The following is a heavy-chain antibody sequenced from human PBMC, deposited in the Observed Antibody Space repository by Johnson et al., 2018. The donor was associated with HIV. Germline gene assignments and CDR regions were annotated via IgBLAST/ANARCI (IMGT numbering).Heavy chain of an antibody. Sequence: VQLVESGGGLIQPGGSLRLSCAASGFTVSSNYMSWVRQAPGKGLEWVSVIYSGGSTYYADSVKGRFTISRDNSKNTLYLQMNSLRAEDTAVYYCARAPYYDILTRGDAFDIWGQGTMVTVSS. CDR2: IYSGGST. J-gene: IGHJ3*02. V-gene: IGHV3-53*01. CDR3: ARAPYYDILTRGDAFDI. CDR1: GFTVSSNY. D-gene: IGHD3-9*01.